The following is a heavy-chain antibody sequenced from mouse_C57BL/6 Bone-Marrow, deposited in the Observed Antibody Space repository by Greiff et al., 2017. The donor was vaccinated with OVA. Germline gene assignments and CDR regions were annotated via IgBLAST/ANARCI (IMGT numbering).Heavy chain of an antibody. CDR1: GYTFTSYN. V-gene: IGHV1-12*01. Sequence: LQQSGAELVRPGASVKMSCKASGYTFTSYNMHWVKQTPRQGLEWIGALYPGNGDTSYNQKFKGKATLTVDKSSSTAYMQRSSLTSEDSAVYFCARGGFITTVVALYYAMDYWGQGTSVTVSS. CDR2: LYPGNGDT. D-gene: IGHD1-1*01. J-gene: IGHJ4*01. CDR3: ARGGFITTVVALYYAMDY.